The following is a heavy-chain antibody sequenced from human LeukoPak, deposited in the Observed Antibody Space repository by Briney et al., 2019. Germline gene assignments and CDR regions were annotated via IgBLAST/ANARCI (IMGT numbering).Heavy chain of an antibody. J-gene: IGHJ5*02. CDR2: IYTSGST. V-gene: IGHV4-61*02. D-gene: IGHD6-13*01. CDR1: GGSLSSGGYY. CDR3: ARGISAAAKHWFDP. Sequence: SETLSLTCTVSGGSLSSGGYYWSWIRQPAGRGLEWIGRIYTSGSTTYNPSLKSRVTISVDTSKNQFTLKLSYVTAADTAVYYCARGISAAAKHWFDPWGQGTLVTVSS.